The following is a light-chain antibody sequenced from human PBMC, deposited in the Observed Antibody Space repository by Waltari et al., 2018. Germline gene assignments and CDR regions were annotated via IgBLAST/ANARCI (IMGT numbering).Light chain of an antibody. CDR2: AAS. Sequence: DIQMTQSPSSLSASVGDRVTITCPASQNISSYLNWYHQKPGKAPKLLIYAASSLQSGVPSRFSGSGSGTDFTLTISSLQPEDFATYYCQQSYSTPRTFGGGTKV. CDR3: QQSYSTPRT. J-gene: IGKJ4*01. V-gene: IGKV1-39*01. CDR1: QNISSY.